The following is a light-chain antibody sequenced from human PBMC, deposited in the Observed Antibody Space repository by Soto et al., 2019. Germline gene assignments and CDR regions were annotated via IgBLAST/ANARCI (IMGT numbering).Light chain of an antibody. CDR1: QSVSNSY. CDR3: QQYGGSPGCT. CDR2: GAS. J-gene: IGKJ2*02. Sequence: EIVLTQSPGTLSLSPGERATLSCRASQSVSNSYLAWYQQKPGQAPRLLIYGASSRATGIPDRFSGSGSGTDFTLTISRLEPEDFAVYYCQQYGGSPGCTFGQGTKLEIK. V-gene: IGKV3-20*01.